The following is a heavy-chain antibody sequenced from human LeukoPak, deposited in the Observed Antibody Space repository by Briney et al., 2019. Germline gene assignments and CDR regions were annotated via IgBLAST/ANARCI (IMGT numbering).Heavy chain of an antibody. D-gene: IGHD2-2*01. J-gene: IGHJ3*02. Sequence: TSETLSLTCSVCGGSLSGSYWSWIRQSAGERPEYIGRINFSGTTNYNPSLRSRVTLSMDTSKNQVSLDLSAVTAADTAVYYCTKLLLPASKGAFIIWGLGTLVTVSS. CDR1: GGSLSGSY. V-gene: IGHV4-4*07. CDR2: INFSGTT. CDR3: TKLLLPASKGAFII.